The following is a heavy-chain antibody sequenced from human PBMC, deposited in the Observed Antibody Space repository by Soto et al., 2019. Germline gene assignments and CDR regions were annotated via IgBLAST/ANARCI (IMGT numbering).Heavy chain of an antibody. V-gene: IGHV1-18*01. Sequence: QVQLVQSGAEVKKPGASVKVSCKASGYTFTSYGISWVRQAPGQGLEWMGWISAYNGNTNYAQKLQGRVTMTTDTSTSTAYMELRSLRSDDTAVYYCARVPRQDCSSTSCHQRFDYWGQGTLVTVSS. CDR2: ISAYNGNT. J-gene: IGHJ4*02. D-gene: IGHD2-2*01. CDR1: GYTFTSYG. CDR3: ARVPRQDCSSTSCHQRFDY.